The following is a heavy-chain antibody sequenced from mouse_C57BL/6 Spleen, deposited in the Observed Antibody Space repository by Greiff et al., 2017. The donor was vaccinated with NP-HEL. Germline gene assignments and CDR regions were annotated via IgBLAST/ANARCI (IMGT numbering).Heavy chain of an antibody. J-gene: IGHJ4*01. CDR3: ARRGDYGSIYGAMDY. CDR1: GYAFSSSW. D-gene: IGHD1-1*01. V-gene: IGHV1-82*01. CDR2: IYPGDGDT. Sequence: QVQLQQSGPELVKPGASVKISCKASGYAFSSSWMNWVKPRPGKGLEWIGRIYPGDGDTNYNGKFKGKATLTADKSSSTAYMQLSSLTSEDSAVYFCARRGDYGSIYGAMDYWGQGTSVTVSS.